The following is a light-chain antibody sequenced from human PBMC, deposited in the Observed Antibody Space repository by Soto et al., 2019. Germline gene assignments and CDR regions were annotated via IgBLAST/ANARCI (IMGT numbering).Light chain of an antibody. CDR2: EVS. CDR1: SSDVGGYNF. CDR3: SSYAGSNVL. J-gene: IGLJ2*01. Sequence: QSALTQPPSASGSPGQSVTISCTGTSSDVGGYNFVSWYQQHPDKAPKLIISEVSKWPSGVPDRFSGSKSGNTASLTVSGLQAEDEADYYCSSYAGSNVLFGGGTKVTVL. V-gene: IGLV2-8*01.